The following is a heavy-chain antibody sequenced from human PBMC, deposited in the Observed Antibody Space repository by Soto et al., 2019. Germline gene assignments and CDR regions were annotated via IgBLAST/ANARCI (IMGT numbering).Heavy chain of an antibody. Sequence: SETLSLTCTVSGDCISSDDYYWSWIRQPPGRGLEWLGYIYYSGSTYYNPSLKSRVTISVDTSKNQFSLKLSSVTAAATAVYYCARGTTVATGSYWGQGTLVTVSS. D-gene: IGHD4-17*01. CDR2: IYYSGST. CDR1: GDCISSDDYY. J-gene: IGHJ4*02. CDR3: ARGTTVATGSY. V-gene: IGHV4-30-4*01.